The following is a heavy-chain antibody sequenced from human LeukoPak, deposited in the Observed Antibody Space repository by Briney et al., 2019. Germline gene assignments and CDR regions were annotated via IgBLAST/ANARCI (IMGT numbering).Heavy chain of an antibody. D-gene: IGHD4-17*01. V-gene: IGHV3-30-3*01. Sequence: PGGSLRLSCAASGFTFSSYVMSWVRQAPGKGLEWVAVISYDGSNKYYADSVKGRFTISRDNSKNTLYLQMNSLRAEDTAVYYCARSLDYGDYVERDDAFDIWGQGTMVTVSS. CDR2: ISYDGSNK. CDR3: ARSLDYGDYVERDDAFDI. J-gene: IGHJ3*02. CDR1: GFTFSSYV.